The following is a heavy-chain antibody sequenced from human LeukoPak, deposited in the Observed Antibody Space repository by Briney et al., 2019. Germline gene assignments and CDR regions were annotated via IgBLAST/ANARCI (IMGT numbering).Heavy chain of an antibody. CDR1: GFTFSRYW. J-gene: IGHJ4*02. Sequence: GGSLRLSCEASGFTFSRYWMHWVRQAPGKGLVWVSRINSDGSRTTYADSVKGRFTISRDNAKNTLYLQMNSLRAEDTAVYYCARRYMATSAEDFDYWGQGTLVTVSS. V-gene: IGHV3-74*01. CDR2: INSDGSRT. D-gene: IGHD3-16*02. CDR3: ARRYMATSAEDFDY.